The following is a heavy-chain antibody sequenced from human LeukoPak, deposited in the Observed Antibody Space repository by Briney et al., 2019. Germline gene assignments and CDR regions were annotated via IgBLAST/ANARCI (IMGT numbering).Heavy chain of an antibody. Sequence: GGSLRLSCAASGFRFSDAAMTWVRQAPGKGLEWVSLIGSVGHSTYYGDSVKGRFTISRDNSKNTLSLQMNSLRVEDTAVYSCAKDRLRLPFWGQGTLVTVSS. CDR2: IGSVGHST. V-gene: IGHV3-23*01. J-gene: IGHJ4*02. D-gene: IGHD6-25*01. CDR3: AKDRLRLPF. CDR1: GFRFSDAA.